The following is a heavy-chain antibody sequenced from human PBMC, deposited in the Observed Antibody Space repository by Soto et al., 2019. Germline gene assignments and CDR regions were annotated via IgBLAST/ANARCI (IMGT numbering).Heavy chain of an antibody. CDR1: GYTFSSYG. D-gene: IGHD6-13*01. Sequence: QFQLVQSGAEVKKPGASVTVSCKASGYTFSSYGISWVRQAPGQGLGWMGWISAYSGNTKYVQKLKGRVTLTTDTSTSTAYMELRSLRSDDTAVDYCARDLGQQLVDYWGQGTLVTVSS. J-gene: IGHJ4*02. CDR2: ISAYSGNT. CDR3: ARDLGQQLVDY. V-gene: IGHV1-18*01.